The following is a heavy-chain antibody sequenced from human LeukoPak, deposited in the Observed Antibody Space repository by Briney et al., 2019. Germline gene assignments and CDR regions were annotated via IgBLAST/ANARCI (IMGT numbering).Heavy chain of an antibody. V-gene: IGHV4-4*07. J-gene: IGHJ1*01. CDR2: IQTSGST. Sequence: SETLSLTCTVSGGSISSYYWSWIRQPAGRGLEWIGRIQTSGSTNYNPSLKSRVTMSVDTSKNQFSLKLSSVTAADTAVYYCARGSNYYDSRGYYGAPPEYFQHWGQGTLVTVSS. CDR1: GGSISSYY. D-gene: IGHD3-22*01. CDR3: ARGSNYYDSRGYYGAPPEYFQH.